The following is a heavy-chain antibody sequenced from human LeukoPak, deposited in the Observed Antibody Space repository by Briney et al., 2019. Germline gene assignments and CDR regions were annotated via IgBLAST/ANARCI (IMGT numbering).Heavy chain of an antibody. V-gene: IGHV1-69*05. CDR3: ASRDGYNLSDAFDI. D-gene: IGHD5-24*01. CDR2: IISIFGTA. J-gene: IGHJ3*02. CDR1: GGTFSSYA. Sequence: AASVKVSCNASGGTFSSYAISWVRQAPGQGLEWMGGIISIFGTANYAQKFQGRVTITTDESTSTAYMELSSVRSEDTAVYYCASRDGYNLSDAFDIWGQGTMVTVSS.